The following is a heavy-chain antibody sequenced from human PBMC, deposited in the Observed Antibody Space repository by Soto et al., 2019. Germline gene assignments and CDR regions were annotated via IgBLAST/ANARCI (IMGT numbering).Heavy chain of an antibody. CDR3: ARDSVRVINWFDP. D-gene: IGHD2-21*01. V-gene: IGHV3-30*03. J-gene: IGHJ5*02. Sequence: PGGSLRLSCAASGFTFSSYGMHWVRQAPGKGLEWVAVISYDGSNKYYADSVKGRFTISRDNSKNTLYLQMNSLRAEDTAVYYCARDSVRVINWFDPWGQGTLVTVSS. CDR2: ISYDGSNK. CDR1: GFTFSSYG.